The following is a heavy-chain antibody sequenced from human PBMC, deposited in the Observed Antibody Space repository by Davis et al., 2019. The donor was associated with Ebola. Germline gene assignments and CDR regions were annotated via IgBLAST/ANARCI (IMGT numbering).Heavy chain of an antibody. D-gene: IGHD6-6*01. CDR3: ARRGLVARGGGMSWFDP. CDR2: IYHTGST. V-gene: IGHV4-4*02. Sequence: SETLSLTCAVSGGSISSSNWWSWVRQPPGKGLEWIGEIYHTGSTNYNPSLKSRVTISVDKSKNHFSLKLSSVTAADTAVYYCARRGLVARGGGMSWFDPWGQGTLVTVSS. CDR1: GGSISSSNW. J-gene: IGHJ5*02.